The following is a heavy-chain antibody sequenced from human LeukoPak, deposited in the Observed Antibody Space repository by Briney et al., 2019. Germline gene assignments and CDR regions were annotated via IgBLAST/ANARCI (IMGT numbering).Heavy chain of an antibody. V-gene: IGHV3-49*04. CDR2: IRSKAYGGTT. CDR3: TRDPPEDDAFDI. Sequence: PGGSLRLSCTASGFTFGDYAMSWVRQAPGKGLEWVGFIRSKAYGGTTEYAASVKGRFTISRDDSRSIAYLQMNSLKTEDTAVYYCTRDPPEDDAFDIWGQGTMVTVSS. J-gene: IGHJ3*02. CDR1: GFTFGDYA.